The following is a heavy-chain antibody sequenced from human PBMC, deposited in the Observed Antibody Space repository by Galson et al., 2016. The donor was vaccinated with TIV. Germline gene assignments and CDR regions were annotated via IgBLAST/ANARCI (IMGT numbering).Heavy chain of an antibody. Sequence: SETLSLTCTVYGGSFRGYYWSWIRQPPGKGLEWIGEINHGERTNYNPSLEGRVALSLDTSKKPLALRLMSVTAADTAVYFCARHSTSGFPTIEVAARRRPFDVWGQGTLVTVSS. V-gene: IGHV4-34*01. J-gene: IGHJ3*01. CDR3: ARHSTSGFPTIEVAARRRPFDV. CDR2: INHGERT. CDR1: GGSFRGYY. D-gene: IGHD6-19*01.